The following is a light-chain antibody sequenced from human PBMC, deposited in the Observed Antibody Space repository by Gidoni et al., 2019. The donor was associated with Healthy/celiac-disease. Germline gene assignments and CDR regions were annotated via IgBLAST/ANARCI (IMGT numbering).Light chain of an antibody. CDR3: QQRSNWPPT. CDR1: QSVSSY. Sequence: EIVLTQSPATLSVSPVERATLSCRARQSVSSYLAWYQQNPVQAPRLLIYDASNRATGIPARFSGSGSGTDFTLTISSLEPEDFAVDYCQQRSNWPPTFGQGTKLEIK. V-gene: IGKV3-11*01. CDR2: DAS. J-gene: IGKJ2*01.